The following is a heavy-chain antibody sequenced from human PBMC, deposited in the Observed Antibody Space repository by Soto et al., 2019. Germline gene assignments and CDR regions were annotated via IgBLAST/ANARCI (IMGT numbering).Heavy chain of an antibody. J-gene: IGHJ6*02. CDR2: INHSGST. V-gene: IGHV4-34*01. CDR3: ARGHLVWSYVDTKHPPYYYFYYRMDV. D-gene: IGHD4-17*01. CDR1: GGSFSGYY. Sequence: PSETLSLTCAVYGGSFSGYYWSWIRQPPGKGLEWIGEINHSGSTNYNPSLKSRVTISVDTSKNQFSLKLSSVTAADTAVYYCARGHLVWSYVDTKHPPYYYFYYRMDVCGQGAMVTV.